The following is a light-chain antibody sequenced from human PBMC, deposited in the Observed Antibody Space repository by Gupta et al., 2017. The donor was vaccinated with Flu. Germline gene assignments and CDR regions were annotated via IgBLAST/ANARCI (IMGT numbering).Light chain of an antibody. J-gene: IGKJ5*01. CDR3: QQRNSDLT. Sequence: DIQLTPPPSFLSASVGDRVTITCRASQGISSYLAWYQQKPGKAPKLLIYAASTLQSGIPSRCSGSGSGTEITSTISSLQPEDFATYYCQQRNSDLTFGQGTRLEIK. CDR1: QGISSY. CDR2: AAS. V-gene: IGKV1-9*01.